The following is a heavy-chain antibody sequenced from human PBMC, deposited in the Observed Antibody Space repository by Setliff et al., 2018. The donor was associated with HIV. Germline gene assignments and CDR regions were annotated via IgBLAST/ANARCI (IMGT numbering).Heavy chain of an antibody. D-gene: IGHD3-10*01. CDR3: AREGGKLWFGELLYAFDI. CDR1: GGSFSSGSYY. Sequence: SETLSLTCTVSGGSFSSGSYYWSWIRQSAGKGLEWIGRSYTSGSTNSNPSLKSRVTISVDTSKNQFSLKLSSVTAADTAVYYCAREGGKLWFGELLYAFDIWGQGTMVTVSS. J-gene: IGHJ3*02. CDR2: SYTSGST. V-gene: IGHV4-61*02.